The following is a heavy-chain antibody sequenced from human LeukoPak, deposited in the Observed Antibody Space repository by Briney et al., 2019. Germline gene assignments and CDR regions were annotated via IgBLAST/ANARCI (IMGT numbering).Heavy chain of an antibody. CDR3: ANQGGSLTEVGYYMDV. CDR1: GFTFSTYG. V-gene: IGHV3-30*02. J-gene: IGHJ6*03. Sequence: SXRLXCAASGFTFSTYGMHWVRQAPGXGLEWVAFIRSDGTSKYYTDSVKGRFTISRDNSKNTLYLQMNSLRAEDTAVYYCANQGGSLTEVGYYMDVWGKGTTVTVSS. D-gene: IGHD1-26*01. CDR2: IRSDGTSK.